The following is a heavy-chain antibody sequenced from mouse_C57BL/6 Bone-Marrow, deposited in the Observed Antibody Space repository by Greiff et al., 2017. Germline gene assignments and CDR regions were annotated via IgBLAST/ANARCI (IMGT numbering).Heavy chain of an antibody. Sequence: QVQLQQPGAELVRPGASVKLSCKASGYTFTSYWMHWVKQRPGQGLEWIGVIDPSDSYTNYHQKFKGKATLTVDTSSSTAYMQLSSLTSEDSAVYYCASWVYYDCDGYAMEYWGQGTSVTVSS. J-gene: IGHJ4*01. CDR2: IDPSDSYT. V-gene: IGHV1-59*01. CDR1: GYTFTSYW. CDR3: ASWVYYDCDGYAMEY. D-gene: IGHD2-4*01.